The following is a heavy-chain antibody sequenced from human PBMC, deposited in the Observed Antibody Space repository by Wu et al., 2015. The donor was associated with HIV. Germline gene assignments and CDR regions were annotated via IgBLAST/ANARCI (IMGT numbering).Heavy chain of an antibody. J-gene: IGHJ6*02. Sequence: QVQLVQSGAEVKKPGASVKVSCKASGGAFSSYGINWVRQAPGQGLDWMGQIIPIFGTSYYAQKFQGRVSINADGSTSTVYMELSNLRSEDTAVYYCASQRVRRHCTGGHCDIYYYAMDVVGPGDHGHRLL. CDR2: IIPIFGTS. CDR3: ASQRVRRHCTGGHCDIYYYAMDV. D-gene: IGHD2-8*02. V-gene: IGHV1-69*01. CDR1: GGAFSSYG.